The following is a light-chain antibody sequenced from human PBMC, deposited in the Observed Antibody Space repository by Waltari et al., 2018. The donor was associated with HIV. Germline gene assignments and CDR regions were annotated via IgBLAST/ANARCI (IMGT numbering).Light chain of an antibody. CDR2: GAS. J-gene: IGKJ4*01. V-gene: IGKV3D-15*01. CDR3: GHYEDWPPFT. CDR1: QEVRNN. Sequence: MTQSPATLSVSAGGRATLSCRASQEVRNNLAWYQQRPGQSPRLLLYGASTRASGIPARFNGSGSGTDFTLTINNLQSEDFAIYFCGHYEDWPPFTFGGGTKV.